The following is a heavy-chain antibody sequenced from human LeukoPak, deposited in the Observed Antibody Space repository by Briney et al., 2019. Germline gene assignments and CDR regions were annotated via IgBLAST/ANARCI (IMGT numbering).Heavy chain of an antibody. J-gene: IGHJ5*02. V-gene: IGHV4-59*01. CDR1: GGSISSYY. CDR3: ARVARYSFDSVMGWFDP. CDR2: IYYSGST. D-gene: IGHD2/OR15-2a*01. Sequence: SETLSLTCTVSGGSISSYYWSWIRQPPGKGLEWIGYIYYSGSTSYNPSLKSRVTISVDTSKNQFSLKLSSVTAADTAVYYCARVARYSFDSVMGWFDPWGQGTLVTVSS.